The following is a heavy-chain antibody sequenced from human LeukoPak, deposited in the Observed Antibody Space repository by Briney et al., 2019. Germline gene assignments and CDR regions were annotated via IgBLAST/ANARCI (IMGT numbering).Heavy chain of an antibody. Sequence: SETLSLTCTVSGGSIGTNAYYWAWIRQPPGKGLEWIGSVFYSGSTYSNPSLESRLTISVDTSKNQFSLKLSSVTAADTAVYYCARGIYGGNPSFDYWGQGTLVTVSS. D-gene: IGHD4-23*01. V-gene: IGHV4-39*07. CDR2: VFYSGST. CDR3: ARGIYGGNPSFDY. CDR1: GGSIGTNAYY. J-gene: IGHJ4*02.